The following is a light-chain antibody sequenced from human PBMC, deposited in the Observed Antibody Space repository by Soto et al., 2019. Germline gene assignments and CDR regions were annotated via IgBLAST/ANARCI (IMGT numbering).Light chain of an antibody. CDR2: DAS. V-gene: IGKV3-11*01. CDR1: QSVSSY. Sequence: EIVLTQSPATLSLSPGERATLSCRASQSVSSYLAWYQQKPGQAPRLLIFDASNRATGIPARFSGSGSGTDFTLTISSLEPEEFAVYYCQHRSIWPVSFGQGTRLEIK. CDR3: QHRSIWPVS. J-gene: IGKJ5*01.